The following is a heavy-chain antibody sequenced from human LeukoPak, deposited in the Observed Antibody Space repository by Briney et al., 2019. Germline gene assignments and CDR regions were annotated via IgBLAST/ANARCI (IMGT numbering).Heavy chain of an antibody. CDR1: GYIFTSYW. CDR2: IYPGDSDT. V-gene: IGHV5-51*01. D-gene: IGHD2-2*01. J-gene: IGHJ3*02. Sequence: GESLKISCKGSGYIFTSYWIGWVRQMPGKGLEWMGIIYPGDSDTRYSPSFQGQVTISADKSISTAYLQWSSLKASGTAMYYCARPSTSHRDDAFDIWGQGTMVTVSS. CDR3: ARPSTSHRDDAFDI.